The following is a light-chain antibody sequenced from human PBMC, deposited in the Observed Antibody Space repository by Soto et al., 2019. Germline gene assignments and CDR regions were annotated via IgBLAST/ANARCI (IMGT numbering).Light chain of an antibody. J-gene: IGKJ1*01. V-gene: IGKV1-33*01. Sequence: DIRMTQSPLSLSASIGDRVTINCQASQDISDYVNWYQQKPGKAPNLMMYDASKLETGVPSRFSGSGSGTDFTFTISSLQPEDIATYYCQQYYNLPRTFGQGTKVDIK. CDR1: QDISDY. CDR2: DAS. CDR3: QQYYNLPRT.